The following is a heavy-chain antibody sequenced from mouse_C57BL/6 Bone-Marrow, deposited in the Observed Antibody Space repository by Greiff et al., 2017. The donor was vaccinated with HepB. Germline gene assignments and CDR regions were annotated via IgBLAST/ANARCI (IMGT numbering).Heavy chain of an antibody. CDR2: IYPGDGDT. V-gene: IGHV1-80*01. CDR1: GYAFSSYW. CDR3: ARPLYYDSKGAWFAY. D-gene: IGHD1-1*01. J-gene: IGHJ3*01. Sequence: VQLQQSGAELVKPGASVKISCKASGYAFSSYWMNWVKQRPGKGLEWIGQIYPGDGDTNYNGKFKGKATLTADKSSSTAYMQLSSLTSEDSAVYFCARPLYYDSKGAWFAYWGQGTLVTVSA.